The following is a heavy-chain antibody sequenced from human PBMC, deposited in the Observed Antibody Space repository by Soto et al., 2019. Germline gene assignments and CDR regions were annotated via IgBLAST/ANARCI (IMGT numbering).Heavy chain of an antibody. CDR3: ARGMTTVTTIDY. J-gene: IGHJ4*02. CDR1: GGSMSSGGYS. CDR2: IYHSGST. Sequence: SXTLSLTCAVSGGSMSSGGYSWSWIRQPPGKGLEWIGYIYHSGSTYYNPSLKSRVTISVDRSKNQFSLKLSSVTAADTAVYYCARGMTTVTTIDYWGQGTLVTVSS. V-gene: IGHV4-30-2*01. D-gene: IGHD4-4*01.